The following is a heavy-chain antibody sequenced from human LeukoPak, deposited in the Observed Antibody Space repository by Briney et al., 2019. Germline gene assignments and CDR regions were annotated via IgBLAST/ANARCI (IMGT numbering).Heavy chain of an antibody. CDR2: ISNDAKT. J-gene: IGHJ4*02. CDR1: GFSACMNY. D-gene: IGHD3-3*01. Sequence: GGSLRLSCAASGFSACMNYMMCVRQAPGKGLEWVSVISNDAKTNYADSVKGRFTISKDNSKNTVYLQMNNVRTEDTAVYYCARGLYDLWSGHFGYWGQGTLVSVSS. CDR3: ARGLYDLWSGHFGY. V-gene: IGHV3-66*02.